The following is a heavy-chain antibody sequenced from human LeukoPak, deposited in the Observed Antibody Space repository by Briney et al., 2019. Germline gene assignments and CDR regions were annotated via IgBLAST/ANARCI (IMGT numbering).Heavy chain of an antibody. V-gene: IGHV1-46*01. Sequence: ASVKVSCKTSGNSFTSYSMHWVRQAPGQGLEWMGIINPSGSNTTYAQRFQGRLTMTRDTSTSTVYMELSSLRSEDTAVYYCARGQYYYYMDVWGKGTTVTVSS. J-gene: IGHJ6*03. CDR3: ARGQYYYYMDV. CDR2: INPSGSNT. CDR1: GNSFTSYS.